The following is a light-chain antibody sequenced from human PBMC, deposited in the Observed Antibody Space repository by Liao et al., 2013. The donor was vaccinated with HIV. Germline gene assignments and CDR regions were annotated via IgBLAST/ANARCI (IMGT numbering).Light chain of an antibody. CDR3: QAWDTGPSWV. V-gene: IGLV3-21*01. Sequence: SYVLTQPPSVSVAPGKTARITCGGNNIGSKSVHWYQQKPGQAPVVVIYKDTKRPSGIPERFSGSNSGNTATLTISGTQAIDEADYYCQAWDTGPSWVFGGGTKLTVL. CDR1: NIGSKS. CDR2: KDT. J-gene: IGLJ3*02.